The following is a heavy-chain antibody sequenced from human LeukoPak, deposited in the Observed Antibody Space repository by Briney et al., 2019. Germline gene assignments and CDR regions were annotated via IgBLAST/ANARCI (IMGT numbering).Heavy chain of an antibody. CDR2: ISSDATSI. J-gene: IGHJ4*02. CDR1: GFTFSSYW. D-gene: IGHD3-9*01. Sequence: GGSLRLSCAASGFTFSSYWMSWVRQAPGKGLEWVSYISSDATSIYYADSVRGRFTISRDNAKNSLFLQVYSLRDEDTAVYYCARGMNGVGGYDILIDYWGQGTLVTVSS. CDR3: ARGMNGVGGYDILIDY. V-gene: IGHV3-48*02.